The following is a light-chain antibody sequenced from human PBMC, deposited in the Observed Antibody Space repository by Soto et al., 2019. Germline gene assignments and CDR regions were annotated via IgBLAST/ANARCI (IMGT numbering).Light chain of an antibody. CDR3: QHYSNWPPT. CDR1: ESVHRN. J-gene: IGKJ3*01. Sequence: EVVMTQSPATLSVSPGERVTLSCRASESVHRNLAWYQQKPGQGPSLLVYYASTRATGVPDRFTGSGSGTEFNLTISSLQSEDFGVYHCQHYSNWPPTFGPGTKVEIK. V-gene: IGKV3-15*01. CDR2: YAS.